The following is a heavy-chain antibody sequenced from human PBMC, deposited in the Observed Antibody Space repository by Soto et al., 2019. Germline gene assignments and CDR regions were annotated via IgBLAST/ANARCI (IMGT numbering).Heavy chain of an antibody. CDR1: GGSFSGYS. CDR2: ISHSGST. Sequence: QVQLQQWGAGLLKPSETLSRTCAVYGGSFSGYSSSWIRQPPGKGLEWMGEISHSGSTNYNPSLKRRVTISVDTSKNQFSLKLSSVTAADTAVYYCARGIMVRGVILAYWGQGTLVTVSS. D-gene: IGHD3-10*01. J-gene: IGHJ4*02. CDR3: ARGIMVRGVILAY. V-gene: IGHV4-34*01.